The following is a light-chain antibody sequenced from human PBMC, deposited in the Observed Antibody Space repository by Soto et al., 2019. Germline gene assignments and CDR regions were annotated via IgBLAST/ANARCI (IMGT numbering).Light chain of an antibody. CDR2: AAS. J-gene: IGKJ3*01. V-gene: IGKV1-39*01. Sequence: IQMTQSPSSLCASFGDTVTMTGRASQYIDMYLNWYQQKPGKAPGLLIYAASTLQSGVPSLFSGSGSGTDFTLTISSLQPEDFATYYCQQDLRPPLTFGPGTKVDIK. CDR3: QQDLRPPLT. CDR1: QYIDMY.